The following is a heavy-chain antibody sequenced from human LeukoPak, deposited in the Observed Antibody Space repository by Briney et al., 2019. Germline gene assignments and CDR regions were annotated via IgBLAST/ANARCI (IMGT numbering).Heavy chain of an antibody. Sequence: NPSETLSLTCTVSGGSIRSYYWSWIRQPPGKGLEWIGYISDSGSTDYKSPLKSRVSMSVDTSKNQFSLKLSSVTAADTAVYYCARDNWNYPTHFFDYWGQGTLLTVSS. CDR1: GGSIRSYY. CDR3: ARDNWNYPTHFFDY. V-gene: IGHV4-59*01. J-gene: IGHJ4*02. D-gene: IGHD1-7*01. CDR2: ISDSGST.